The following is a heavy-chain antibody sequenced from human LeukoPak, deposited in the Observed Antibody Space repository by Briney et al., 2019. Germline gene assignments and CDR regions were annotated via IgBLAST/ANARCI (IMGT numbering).Heavy chain of an antibody. CDR3: VSSSRWNFLALSVY. CDR2: INPNSGDT. CDR1: EYTFTGYY. J-gene: IGHJ4*02. V-gene: IGHV1-2*02. Sequence: ASVKVSCKASEYTFTGYYIHWVRPAPGQGLEWMGWINPNSGDTNYAQKFQGRVTMTRDTSISTAYMELSRLKSDDTAVYYCVSSSRWNFLALSVYWGQGTLVTVSS. D-gene: IGHD6-19*01.